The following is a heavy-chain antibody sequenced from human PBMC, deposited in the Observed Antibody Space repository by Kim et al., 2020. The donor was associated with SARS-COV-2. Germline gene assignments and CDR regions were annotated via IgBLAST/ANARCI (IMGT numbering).Heavy chain of an antibody. CDR2: ISGFNGNT. CDR3: ERDFGWEPQSDRLDY. CDR1: GYTFTTYA. V-gene: IGHV1-18*01. Sequence: ASVKVSCKTSGYTFTTYAIGWVRQVPGQGLEWMGWISGFNGNTDYAQKFQGRISMTTDTITSTAYLELRSLRSDDSAVYYCERDFGWEPQSDRLDYWGQGTLVTVSS. D-gene: IGHD1-26*01. J-gene: IGHJ4*02.